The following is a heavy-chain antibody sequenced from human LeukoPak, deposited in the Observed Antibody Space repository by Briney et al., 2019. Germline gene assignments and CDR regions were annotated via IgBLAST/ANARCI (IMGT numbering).Heavy chain of an antibody. J-gene: IGHJ5*02. CDR2: INPNSGGT. CDR1: GYTFTGYY. V-gene: IGHV1-2*02. Sequence: ASVKVSCKASGYTFTGYYMHWVRQAPGQGLEWMGWINPNSGGTNYAQKFQGRVTMARDTSISTAYMELSSLRSDDTAVYYCARGSGRQQLWFDPWGQGTLVTVSS. CDR3: ARGSGRQQLWFDP. D-gene: IGHD6-13*01.